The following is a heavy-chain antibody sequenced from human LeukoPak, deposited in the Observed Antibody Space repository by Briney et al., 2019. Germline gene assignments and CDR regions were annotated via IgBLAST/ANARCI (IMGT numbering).Heavy chain of an antibody. CDR1: GGTFSSYA. Sequence: SVKVSCKXSGGTFSSYAISWVRQAPGQGLEWMGGIIPIFGTANYSQKFQGRVTITADESTSTAYMELSSLRSEDTAVYYCAGAVVIIPDYYYMDVWGKGTTVTVSS. CDR2: IIPIFGTA. CDR3: AGAVVIIPDYYYMDV. D-gene: IGHD3-3*01. V-gene: IGHV1-69*01. J-gene: IGHJ6*03.